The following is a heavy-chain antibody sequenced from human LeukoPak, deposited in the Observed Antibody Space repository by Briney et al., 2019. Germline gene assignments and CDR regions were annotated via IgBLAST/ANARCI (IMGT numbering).Heavy chain of an antibody. J-gene: IGHJ4*02. CDR1: GFTFSSYA. V-gene: IGHV3-23*01. Sequence: GGSLRLSCAASGFTFSSYAMSWVRQAPGKGLEWVSGISASGGSTYYADSVKGRFTISRDNSKNTLYLQMNSLRAEDTAVYYCAERTGSYSGYWGQGTLVTVSS. D-gene: IGHD1-26*01. CDR2: ISASGGST. CDR3: AERTGSYSGY.